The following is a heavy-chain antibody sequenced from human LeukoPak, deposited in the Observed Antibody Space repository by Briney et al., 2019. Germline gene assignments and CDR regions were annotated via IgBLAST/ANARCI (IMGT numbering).Heavy chain of an antibody. CDR3: QKDLNAVVMQYFDP. Sequence: GGSLRLSCTGSGFPFSSYCMHWVRQTPGRGLEGVAFIRYYGKTQYYADSVKGGFTNPKEGSHSTVHLYTKDQPPGDGAVYFLQKDLNAVVMQYFDPWGQGTLVSVSS. D-gene: IGHD2-21*01. V-gene: IGHV3-30*02. J-gene: IGHJ4*02. CDR2: IRYYGKTQ. CDR1: GFPFSSYC.